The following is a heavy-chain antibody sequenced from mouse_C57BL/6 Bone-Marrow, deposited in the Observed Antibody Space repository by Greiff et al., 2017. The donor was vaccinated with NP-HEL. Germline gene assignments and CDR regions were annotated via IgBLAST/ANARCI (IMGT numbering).Heavy chain of an antibody. CDR1: GYTFTSYT. CDR3: ARLGSTPFAY. D-gene: IGHD6-1*01. J-gene: IGHJ3*01. Sequence: LQESGAELARPGASVKMSCKASGYTFTSYTMHWVKQRPGQGLEWIGYINPSSGYTKYNQKFKDKATLTADKSSSTAYMQLSSLTSEDSAVYYCARLGSTPFAYWGQGTLVTVSA. V-gene: IGHV1-4*01. CDR2: INPSSGYT.